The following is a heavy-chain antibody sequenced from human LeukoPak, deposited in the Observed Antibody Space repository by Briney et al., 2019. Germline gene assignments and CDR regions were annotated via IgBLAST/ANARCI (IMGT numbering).Heavy chain of an antibody. Sequence: GGSLRLSCAASGFTFSSYAMHWVRQAPGKGLEYVSAISSNGGSTYYANSVKGRFTISRDNSKNTLCLQMGSLRAEDMAVYYCARNMVRGGNLFYYYYYGMDVWGQGTTVTVSS. CDR3: ARNMVRGGNLFYYYYYGMDV. J-gene: IGHJ6*02. CDR1: GFTFSSYA. D-gene: IGHD3-10*01. V-gene: IGHV3-64*01. CDR2: ISSNGGST.